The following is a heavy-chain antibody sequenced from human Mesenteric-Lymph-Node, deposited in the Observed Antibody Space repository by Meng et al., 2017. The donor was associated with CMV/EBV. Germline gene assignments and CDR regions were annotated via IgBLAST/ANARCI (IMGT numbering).Heavy chain of an antibody. V-gene: IGHV4-39*07. Sequence: SETLSLTCTVSGGSISSSSYFWGWIRLPPGKGLEWIGSISYSGSAYYSPSLKSRVTISRDTSKNQFSLKLSSVTAADTAVYYCAREHDYVWGRRGYFDYWGQGTLVTVSS. CDR3: AREHDYVWGRRGYFDY. CDR2: ISYSGSA. J-gene: IGHJ4*02. CDR1: GGSISSSSYF. D-gene: IGHD3-16*01.